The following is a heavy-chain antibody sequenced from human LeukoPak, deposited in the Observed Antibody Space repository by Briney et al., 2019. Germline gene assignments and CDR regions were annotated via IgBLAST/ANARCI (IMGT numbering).Heavy chain of an antibody. J-gene: IGHJ5*02. Sequence: SETLSLTCTVSGGSISSYYWSWIRQPPGKGLEWIGYIYYSGSTNYSPSLKSRVTLSVDTSKNQFSLRLTSVTAADTAVYYCARDHSNYPIGWSDPWGQGTLVTVSS. CDR1: GGSISSYY. V-gene: IGHV4-59*01. D-gene: IGHD4-11*01. CDR3: ARDHSNYPIGWSDP. CDR2: IYYSGST.